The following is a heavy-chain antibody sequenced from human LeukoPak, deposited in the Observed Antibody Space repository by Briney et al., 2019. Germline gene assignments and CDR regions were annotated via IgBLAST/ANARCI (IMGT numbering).Heavy chain of an antibody. V-gene: IGHV1-69*06. CDR2: IIPIFGTA. CDR3: ARVRDILTGYRNNNYYYYMDV. J-gene: IGHJ6*03. Sequence: ASVKVSCKASGYTFTSYGISWVRQAPGQGLEWMGGIIPIFGTANYAQKFQGRVTINADRSTNIAYMELSSLRSEDTAVYYCARVRDILTGYRNNNYYYYMDVWGKGTTVTVSS. D-gene: IGHD3-9*01. CDR1: GYTFTSYG.